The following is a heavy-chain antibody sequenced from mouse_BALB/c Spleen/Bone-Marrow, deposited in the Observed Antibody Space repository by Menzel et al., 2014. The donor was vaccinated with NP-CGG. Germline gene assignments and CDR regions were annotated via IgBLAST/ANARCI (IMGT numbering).Heavy chain of an antibody. D-gene: IGHD3-2*02. Sequence: EVNVVESGGDLVKPGGSLKLSCVASGFTFSSYGMSWVRQTPDKRLEWVATISSGGSSTYYPASVKGLFTIYRDNAKSTLYLQMSSLNSEDTAMYYCTRRPLQANSYFDCWGQGTTLTVSS. V-gene: IGHV5-6*02. CDR2: ISSGGSST. CDR1: GFTFSSYG. CDR3: TRRPLQANSYFDC. J-gene: IGHJ2*01.